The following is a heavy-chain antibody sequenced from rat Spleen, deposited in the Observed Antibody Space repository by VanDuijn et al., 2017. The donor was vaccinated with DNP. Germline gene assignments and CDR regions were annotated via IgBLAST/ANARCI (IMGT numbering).Heavy chain of an antibody. J-gene: IGHJ3*01. CDR2: ITSGSGST. D-gene: IGHD1-5*01. Sequence: EVQLVESGGDLVQPGRSLKLSCVASGFTFNYYWMAWVRQVPGKGLEWIASITSGSGSTSYPDSVKGRFTISRDNAESTLYLQMDSLRPEDTATYYCAREGIGTTWFAYWGQGTLVTVSS. CDR1: GFTFNYYW. CDR3: AREGIGTTWFAY. V-gene: IGHV5-31*01.